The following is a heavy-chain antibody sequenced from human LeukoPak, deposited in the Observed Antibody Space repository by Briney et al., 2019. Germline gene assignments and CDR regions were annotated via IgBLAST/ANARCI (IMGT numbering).Heavy chain of an antibody. CDR3: TKDHGSGSYYFDY. V-gene: IGHV3-15*01. J-gene: IGHJ4*02. Sequence: GGSLRLSCAASGFTFSNVWMSWVRQAPGKGLEWVGRIKSKTDGGAVDYAAPVKGRFTISRDDLKNTLYLEMSSLKTEDTAVYYCTKDHGSGSYYFDYWGQGTLVTVSS. D-gene: IGHD3-10*01. CDR2: IKSKTDGGAV. CDR1: GFTFSNVW.